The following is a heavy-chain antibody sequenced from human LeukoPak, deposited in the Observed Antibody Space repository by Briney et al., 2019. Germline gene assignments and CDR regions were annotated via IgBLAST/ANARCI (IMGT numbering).Heavy chain of an antibody. D-gene: IGHD2-2*01. V-gene: IGHV3-7*01. J-gene: IGHJ4*02. CDR2: ISEDGSVK. CDR1: GFTFSNNW. CDR3: VGEAPGY. Sequence: GGSLRLSCAASGFTFSNNWMNWIRQAPEKGLEWVAHISEDGSVKYYIDSVKGRFTISRDNAKNSVYLQMNDLRVEDTAVYYCVGEAPGYWGQGALVTVSS.